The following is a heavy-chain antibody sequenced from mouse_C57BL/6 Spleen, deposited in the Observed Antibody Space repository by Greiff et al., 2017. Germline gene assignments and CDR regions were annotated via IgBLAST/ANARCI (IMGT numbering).Heavy chain of an antibody. J-gene: IGHJ1*03. CDR3: AREKGWYFDV. V-gene: IGHV5-4*01. CDR1: GFTFSSYA. CDR2: ISDGGSYT. Sequence: EVQVVESGGGLVKPGGSLKLSCAASGFTFSSYAMSWVRQTPEKRLEWVATISDGGSYTYYPDNVKGRFTISRDNAKNNLYLQMSHLKSEDTAMYYCAREKGWYFDVWGTGTTVTVSS.